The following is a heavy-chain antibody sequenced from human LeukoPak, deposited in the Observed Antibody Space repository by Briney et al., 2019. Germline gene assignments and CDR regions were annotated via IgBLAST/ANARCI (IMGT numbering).Heavy chain of an antibody. CDR1: GFTYSSYN. Sequence: GGSLILSCASSGFTYSSYNMDWVRHAPGKRLEWGSVIDSSSRYIYQADSVKGRFTISRDNAKNSVFLQMSSLSAEDTAVYYCARVEGHGTSTSCPPPDYWGQGTLVTVSS. CDR2: IDSSSRYI. D-gene: IGHD2-2*01. J-gene: IGHJ4*02. V-gene: IGHV3-21*01. CDR3: ARVEGHGTSTSCPPPDY.